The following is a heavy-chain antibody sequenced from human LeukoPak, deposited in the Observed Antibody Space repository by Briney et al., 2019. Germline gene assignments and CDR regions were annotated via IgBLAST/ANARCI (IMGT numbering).Heavy chain of an antibody. J-gene: IGHJ3*02. V-gene: IGHV1-58*02. CDR1: GFTFTSSA. CDR3: AADSGVLWFGELSQGAFDI. D-gene: IGHD3-10*01. Sequence: GASVKVSCKASGFTFTSSAMQWVRQARGQRLEWIGWIVVGSGNTNYAQKFQERVTITRDMSTSTAYMELSSLRSEDTAVYYCAADSGVLWFGELSQGAFDIWGQGTMVTVSS. CDR2: IVVGSGNT.